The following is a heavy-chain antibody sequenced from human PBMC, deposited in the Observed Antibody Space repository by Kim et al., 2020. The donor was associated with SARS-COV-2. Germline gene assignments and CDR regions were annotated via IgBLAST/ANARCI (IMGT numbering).Heavy chain of an antibody. CDR2: INPNSGGT. J-gene: IGHJ4*02. V-gene: IGHV1-2*06. CDR3: AGSLMMTFGGVIRGTNDY. CDR1: GHTFTGYY. Sequence: ASVKVSCKASGHTFTGYYMHWVRQAPGQGLEWMGRINPNSGGTNYAQKFQGRVTMTRDTSISTAYMELSRLRSDDTAVYYCAGSLMMTFGGVIRGTNDYWGPRALVTVSS. D-gene: IGHD3-16*01.